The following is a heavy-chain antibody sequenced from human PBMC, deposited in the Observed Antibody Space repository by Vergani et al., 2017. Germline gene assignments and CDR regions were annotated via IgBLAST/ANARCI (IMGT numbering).Heavy chain of an antibody. V-gene: IGHV4-59*01. CDR2: IYYSGST. D-gene: IGHD3-22*01. CDR3: ARAFLGRYYDSIGYFDY. CDR1: GGSISSYY. Sequence: QVQLQESGPGLVKPSETLSLTCTVSGGSISSYYWSWIRQPPGKGLEWIGYIYYSGSTNYNPSLKSRVTISVDTSKNQYSLKLSSVTAADTAVYYCARAFLGRYYDSIGYFDYWGQGSLVTVSS. J-gene: IGHJ4*02.